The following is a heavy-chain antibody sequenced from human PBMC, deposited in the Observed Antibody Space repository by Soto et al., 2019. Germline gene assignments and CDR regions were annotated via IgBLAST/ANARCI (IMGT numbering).Heavy chain of an antibody. D-gene: IGHD2-15*01. CDR2: IYYSGST. Sequence: PSETLSLTCTVSGGSISSSSYYWGWIRQPPGKGLEWIGSIYYSGSTYYNPSLKSRVTISVDTSKNQFSLKLSSVTAADTAVYYCATQGGYCSSGSCYYFDYWGQGTLVTVSS. J-gene: IGHJ4*02. V-gene: IGHV4-39*01. CDR1: GGSISSSSYY. CDR3: ATQGGYCSSGSCYYFDY.